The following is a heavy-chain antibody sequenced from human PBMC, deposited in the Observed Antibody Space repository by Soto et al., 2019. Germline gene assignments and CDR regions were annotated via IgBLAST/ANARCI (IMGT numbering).Heavy chain of an antibody. CDR3: ARALSSAAGLYFAF. Sequence: QVQLQESGPGLVKPSETLSLTCTVSGGSISSYYWSRIRQTAGKGMEWNGRIHTTDGTNYNPSLKSRVTMSIDTSNDRFSLKLSSLTAADTAVYSWARALSSAAGLYFAFWGQGSLVTVSS. J-gene: IGHJ4*02. CDR2: IHTTDGT. CDR1: GGSISSYY. V-gene: IGHV4-4*07. D-gene: IGHD6-13*01.